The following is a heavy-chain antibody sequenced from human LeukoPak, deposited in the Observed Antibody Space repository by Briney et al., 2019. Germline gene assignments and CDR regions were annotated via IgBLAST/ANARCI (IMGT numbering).Heavy chain of an antibody. CDR2: IYTSGST. Sequence: PSETLSLTCTVSGGSISSSSYYWGWIRQPPGKGLEWIGRIYTSGSTNYNPSLKSRVTMSVDTSKNQFSLKLSSVTAADTAVYYCARAFTRTVAGNNWFDPWGQGTLVTVSS. J-gene: IGHJ5*02. D-gene: IGHD6-19*01. V-gene: IGHV4-39*07. CDR3: ARAFTRTVAGNNWFDP. CDR1: GGSISSSSYY.